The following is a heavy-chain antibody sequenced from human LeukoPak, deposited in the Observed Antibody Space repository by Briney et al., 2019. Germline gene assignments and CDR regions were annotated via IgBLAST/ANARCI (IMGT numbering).Heavy chain of an antibody. V-gene: IGHV4-39*01. CDR3: ARPGRGYSYGTVLYYYYMDV. J-gene: IGHJ6*03. D-gene: IGHD5-18*01. Sequence: SKTLSLTCTVSGGSISSSSYYWGWIRQPPGKGLEWIGSIYYSGSTYYNPSLKSRVTISVDTSKNQFSLKLSSVTAADTAVYYCARPGRGYSYGTVLYYYYMDVWGKGTTVTVSS. CDR1: GGSISSSSYY. CDR2: IYYSGST.